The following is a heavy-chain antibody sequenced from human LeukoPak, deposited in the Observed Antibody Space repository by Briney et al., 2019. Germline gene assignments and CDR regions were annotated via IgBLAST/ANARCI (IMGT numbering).Heavy chain of an antibody. D-gene: IGHD6-13*01. CDR1: GYTLTELS. CDR3: ATDLFAAAGTDY. V-gene: IGHV1-24*01. J-gene: IGHJ4*02. CDR2: FDPEDGET. Sequence: GASVKVSCKVSGYTLTELSMHWVRQAPGKGLEWMGGFDPEDGETIYAQKFQGRVTMTEDTSTDTAYMELSSLRSEDTAVYYCATDLFAAAGTDYWGQGTLVTVSS.